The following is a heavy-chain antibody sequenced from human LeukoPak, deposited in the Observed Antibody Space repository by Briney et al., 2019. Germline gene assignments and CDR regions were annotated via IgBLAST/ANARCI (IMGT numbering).Heavy chain of an antibody. CDR1: GGSISSSSYY. CDR2: IYYSGST. V-gene: IGHV4-39*07. J-gene: IGHJ6*03. D-gene: IGHD6-19*01. CDR3: ARVMRSKYSSGWYGGDYYYYMDV. Sequence: QTSETLSLTCTVSGGSISSSSYYWGWIRQPPGKGLEWIGSIYYSGSTYYNPSLKSRVIISVDTSKNQFSLKLSSVTAADTAVYYCARVMRSKYSSGWYGGDYYYYMDVWGKGTTVTVSS.